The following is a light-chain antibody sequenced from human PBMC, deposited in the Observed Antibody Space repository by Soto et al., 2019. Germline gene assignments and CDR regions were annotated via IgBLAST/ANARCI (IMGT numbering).Light chain of an antibody. J-gene: IGKJ2*01. Sequence: GDSGIITCRASPDIRVYVGWLQQRPGHAPNLLIYAAYTLHTGVASTFTGSGSGTDFTLTINDLQPEDVANYFCLQDYDFPYTFGQGTKLEI. CDR2: AAY. CDR1: PDIRVY. CDR3: LQDYDFPYT. V-gene: IGKV1-6*01.